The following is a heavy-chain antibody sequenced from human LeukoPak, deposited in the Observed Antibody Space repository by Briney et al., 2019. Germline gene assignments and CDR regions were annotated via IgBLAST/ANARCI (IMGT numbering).Heavy chain of an antibody. V-gene: IGHV3-30*18. CDR2: ISYDGSNK. D-gene: IGHD3-22*01. Sequence: GRSLRLSCAASGFTFRSYGMHWVRQAPGKGLEWVAVISYDGSNKYYADSVKGRFTISRDNSKNTLYLQMNSLRAEDTAVYYCAKDMSSALYYYYGMDVWGQGTTVTVSS. CDR3: AKDMSSALYYYYGMDV. CDR1: GFTFRSYG. J-gene: IGHJ6*02.